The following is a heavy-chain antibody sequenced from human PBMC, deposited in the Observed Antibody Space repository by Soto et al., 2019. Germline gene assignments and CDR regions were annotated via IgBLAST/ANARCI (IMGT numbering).Heavy chain of an antibody. Sequence: GGSLRLSCAASGFTFSSYVMSWVRQAPGKGLEWASAISGSGNTNYAQKFQERVTITRDMSTSTAYMELSSLRSEDTAVYYCAASGFGGVIGDDAFDIWGQGTMVTVSS. J-gene: IGHJ3*02. CDR3: AASGFGGVIGDDAFDI. D-gene: IGHD3-16*02. CDR1: GFTFSSYV. V-gene: IGHV3-23*01. CDR2: ISGSGNT.